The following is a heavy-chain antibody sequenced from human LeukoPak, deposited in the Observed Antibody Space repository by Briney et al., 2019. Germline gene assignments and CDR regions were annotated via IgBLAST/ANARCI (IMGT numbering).Heavy chain of an antibody. CDR3: ARDVVGSSNNGMDV. D-gene: IGHD6-13*01. CDR2: ISYDGSNK. J-gene: IGHJ6*02. V-gene: IGHV3-30-3*01. Sequence: GSLRLSCAASGFTFGSYAMHWVRQAPGKGLEWVAVISYDGSNKYYADSVKGRFTISRDNSKNTLYLQMNSLRAEDTAVYYCARDVVGSSNNGMDVWGQGTTVTVSS. CDR1: GFTFGSYA.